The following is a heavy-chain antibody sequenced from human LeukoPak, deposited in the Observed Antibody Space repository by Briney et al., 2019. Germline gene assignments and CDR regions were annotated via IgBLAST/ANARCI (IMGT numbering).Heavy chain of an antibody. Sequence: PGGSLRLSCVVSGFTLRDYYMHWVRQAPGKGLVWVSHINNDGSFTDYADPVKGRFTISRDNAKNTLYLQINSLRAEDTAVYYCARGGVPYACDIWGQGTVVTVSS. CDR1: GFTLRDYY. CDR2: INNDGSFT. V-gene: IGHV3-74*01. D-gene: IGHD3-10*01. CDR3: ARGGVPYACDI. J-gene: IGHJ3*02.